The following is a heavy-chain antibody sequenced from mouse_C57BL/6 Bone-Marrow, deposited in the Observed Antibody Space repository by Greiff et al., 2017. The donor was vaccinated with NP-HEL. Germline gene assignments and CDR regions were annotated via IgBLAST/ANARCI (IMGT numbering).Heavy chain of an antibody. CDR1: GFTFSSYG. CDR3: ARPNITTVVADWYFDV. V-gene: IGHV5-6*01. D-gene: IGHD1-1*01. J-gene: IGHJ1*03. CDR2: ISSGGSYT. Sequence: EVKLQESGGDLVKPGGSLKLSCAASGFTFSSYGMSWVRQTPDKRLEWVATISSGGSYTYYPDSVKGRFTISRDNAKNTLYLQMSSLKSEDTAMYYCARPNITTVVADWYFDVWGTGTTVTVSS.